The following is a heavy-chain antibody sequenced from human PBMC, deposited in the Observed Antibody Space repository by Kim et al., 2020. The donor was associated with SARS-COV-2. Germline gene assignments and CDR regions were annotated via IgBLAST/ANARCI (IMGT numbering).Heavy chain of an antibody. V-gene: IGHV4-34*12. CDR1: GGSFNNYL. D-gene: IGHD3-16*01. CDR2: IFHDGDT. Sequence: SETLSLTCDVYGGSFNNYLWNWIRQTPRKGLEWIGEIFHDGDTNYNPSLKSRVSISVDTSKDEFFLKLSSVTAADTAVYFCVREDVSNRGAYDIWGQGTVVTVSS. J-gene: IGHJ3*02. CDR3: VREDVSNRGAYDI.